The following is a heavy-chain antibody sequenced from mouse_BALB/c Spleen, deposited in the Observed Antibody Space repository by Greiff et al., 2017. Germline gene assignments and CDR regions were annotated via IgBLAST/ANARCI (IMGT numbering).Heavy chain of an antibody. D-gene: IGHD1-1*01. CDR2: IYPYNGGT. V-gene: IGHV1S29*02. Sequence: VQLQQSGDDLVKPGASVKLSCKASGYTFTDYNMHWVKQSHGKSLEWIGYIYPYNGGTGYNQKFKSKATLTVDNSSSTAYMDLRSLTSEDSAVYYCARCYYGSSYYFDYWGQGTTLTVSS. CDR1: GYTFTDYN. J-gene: IGHJ2*01. CDR3: ARCYYGSSYYFDY.